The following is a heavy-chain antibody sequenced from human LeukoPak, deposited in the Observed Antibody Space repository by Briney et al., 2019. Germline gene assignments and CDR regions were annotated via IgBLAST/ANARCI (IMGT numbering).Heavy chain of an antibody. V-gene: IGHV3-74*01. Sequence: GSLRLSCAASGFTFSSYWMHWVRQGPGKGLVWVSRINSDGSSTSYADSVKGRFTIYRDNAKNTLYLQMNSLRADDTAVYYCAREAVVAATPYDYWGQGNLVTVSS. CDR3: AREAVVAATPYDY. CDR1: GFTFSSYW. D-gene: IGHD2-15*01. J-gene: IGHJ4*02. CDR2: INSDGSST.